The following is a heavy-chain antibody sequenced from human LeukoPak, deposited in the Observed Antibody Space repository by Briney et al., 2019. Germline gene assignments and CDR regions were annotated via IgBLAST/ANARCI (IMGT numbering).Heavy chain of an antibody. CDR3: ARQGVGGYYDSSVLSFDY. D-gene: IGHD3-22*01. Sequence: GESLNISCKGSGYSLTRYWIGWVRQMPGKGLEWMGIIYPGDSDTRYSPSFQGQVTITADKSISTAYLQWSSLKASDIAMYYCARQGVGGYYDSSVLSFDYWGQGTLVTVSS. J-gene: IGHJ4*02. CDR2: IYPGDSDT. V-gene: IGHV5-51*01. CDR1: GYSLTRYW.